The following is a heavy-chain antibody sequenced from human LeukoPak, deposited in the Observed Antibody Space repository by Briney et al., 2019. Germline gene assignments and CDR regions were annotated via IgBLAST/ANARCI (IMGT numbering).Heavy chain of an antibody. CDR2: IYSGGST. J-gene: IGHJ3*02. Sequence: PGGSLRLSCAASGFTVSSNYMSWVRQAPGKGLEWVSVIYSGGSTYYADSVKGRFTISRDNSKNTLYLQMNSLRAEDTAVYYCARVKQWLVRDAFDIWGQGTMVTVSS. D-gene: IGHD6-19*01. CDR3: ARVKQWLVRDAFDI. V-gene: IGHV3-53*01. CDR1: GFTVSSNY.